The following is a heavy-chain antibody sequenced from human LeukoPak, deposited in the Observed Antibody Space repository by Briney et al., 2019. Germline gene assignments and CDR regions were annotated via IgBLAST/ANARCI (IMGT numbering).Heavy chain of an antibody. Sequence: GGSLRLSCAASGLTVSSTYMSWVRQAPGKGLEWVSVIYSGGSTYYADSVRGRFTISRDNSKNTLYLQMNSLRAEDTAVYYCACQSRDFYDSIAYSPDDYWGQGTLVTVSS. J-gene: IGHJ4*02. CDR1: GLTVSSTY. D-gene: IGHD3-22*01. CDR3: ACQSRDFYDSIAYSPDDY. CDR2: IYSGGST. V-gene: IGHV3-66*04.